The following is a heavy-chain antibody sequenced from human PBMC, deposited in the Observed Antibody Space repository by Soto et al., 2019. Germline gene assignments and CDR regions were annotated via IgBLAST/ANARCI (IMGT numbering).Heavy chain of an antibody. J-gene: IGHJ4*02. CDR3: ARSTYCNGGSCHPQY. CDR1: GFTFSDYG. Sequence: LRLSCEGPGFTFSDYGFHWVRQAPGKGLEWVAMISYDGSDRYYRDSVQGRFTISRDDSKNTVFLQMNSLRTEDTAMYYCARSTYCNGGSCHPQYWGPGTLVTVSS. V-gene: IGHV3-30*03. CDR2: ISYDGSDR. D-gene: IGHD2-15*01.